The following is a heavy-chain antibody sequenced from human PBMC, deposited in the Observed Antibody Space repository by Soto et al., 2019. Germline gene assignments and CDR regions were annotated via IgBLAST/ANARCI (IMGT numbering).Heavy chain of an antibody. CDR1: GFTFSSYA. V-gene: IGHV3-23*01. CDR3: ANGYPGRDWFDP. D-gene: IGHD5-18*01. CDR2: ISGSGDTI. J-gene: IGHJ5*02. Sequence: GGSLRLSCAASGFTFSSYAMSWVRQAPGKGLEWVSCISGSGDTIYYEDSVKGRFTISRDNSKSTLYLQMNSLRAEDTAVYYCANGYPGRDWFDPWGQGTLVTVSS.